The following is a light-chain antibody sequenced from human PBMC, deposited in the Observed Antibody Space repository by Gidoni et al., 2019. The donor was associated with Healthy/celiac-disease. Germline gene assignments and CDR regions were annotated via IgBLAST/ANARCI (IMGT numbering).Light chain of an antibody. Sequence: EIVLTQSPATLSLSPGERATLSCRASQSVSSYLAWYQQKPGQAPRLLIYDASNRATGIPARFSGSVSGTDFTLTICSLEPEDFAVYYCQQRSNWLYTFGQWTKLEIK. CDR2: DAS. CDR1: QSVSSY. CDR3: QQRSNWLYT. V-gene: IGKV3-11*01. J-gene: IGKJ2*01.